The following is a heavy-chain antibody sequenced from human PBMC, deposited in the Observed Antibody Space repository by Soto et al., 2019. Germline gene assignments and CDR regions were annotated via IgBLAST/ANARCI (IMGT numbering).Heavy chain of an antibody. Sequence: QITLKESGPTLVKPTQTLTLTCTFSGFSPITSGVGVGWIRQPPGKSLVWLALTYCADDKRYSPSLKSRLTITEDSSKNQVVLKMTNMDPVDTATSYCGDRRPFTNSWNGGWFYRWGQGTLLTVSS. V-gene: IGHV2-5*02. CDR2: TYCADDK. CDR3: GDRRPFTNSWNGGWFYR. CDR1: GFSPITSGVG. J-gene: IGHJ5*02. D-gene: IGHD2-8*01.